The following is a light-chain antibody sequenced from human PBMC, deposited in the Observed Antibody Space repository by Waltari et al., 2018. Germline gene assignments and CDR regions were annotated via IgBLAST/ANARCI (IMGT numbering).Light chain of an antibody. Sequence: QSALTQPASVSGSPGQSITISCTGTSSDVGHYDYVPWFQQHPGNAPKLMIYDVHNRPSGVSTRFSGSKSGNTASLTISGLQAEDEADYYCYSFTTSRTRVFGTGTKVTVL. CDR1: SSDVGHYDY. CDR3: YSFTTSRTRV. J-gene: IGLJ1*01. V-gene: IGLV2-14*03. CDR2: DVH.